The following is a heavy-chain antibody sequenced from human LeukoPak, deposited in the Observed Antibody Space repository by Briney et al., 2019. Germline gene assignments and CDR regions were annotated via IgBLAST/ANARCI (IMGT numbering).Heavy chain of an antibody. CDR2: INPNSGGT. V-gene: IGHV1-2*02. CDR3: ARDSYGDYPYYYYGMDV. D-gene: IGHD4-17*01. CDR1: GYTFTGYY. Sequence: ASVKVSCKASGYTFTGYYMHWVRQVPGQGLEWIGWINPNSGGTNYAQKFQGRVTMTRDTSISTAYMELSRLRSDDTAVYYCARDSYGDYPYYYYGMDVWGQGTTVTVSS. J-gene: IGHJ6*02.